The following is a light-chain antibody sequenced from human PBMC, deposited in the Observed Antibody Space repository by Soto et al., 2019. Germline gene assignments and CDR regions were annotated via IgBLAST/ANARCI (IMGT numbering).Light chain of an antibody. J-gene: IGKJ4*01. V-gene: IGKV1-17*01. CDR1: QGIRTD. Sequence: DIQMTQSPSSLSASVGDRVTITCRASQGIRTDLGWYQQKPGEAPKRLIYTASSLQSGVPSRFSGSGSGTEFTLTIIGLQPEDYATYYCLQHNSYPLTFGGGTKVEVK. CDR2: TAS. CDR3: LQHNSYPLT.